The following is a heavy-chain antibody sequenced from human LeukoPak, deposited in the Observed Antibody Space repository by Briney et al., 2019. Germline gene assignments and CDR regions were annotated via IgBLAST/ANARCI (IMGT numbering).Heavy chain of an antibody. D-gene: IGHD3-22*01. CDR2: TSWNSGSI. V-gene: IGHV3-9*01. Sequence: PGGSLRLSCAASGFTFDDYAMHWVRQAPGKGLEWVSGTSWNSGSIGYADSVKGRFTISRDNAKNSLYLQMNSLRAEDTALYYCGASDSSGYYRGDYWGQGTLVTVSS. CDR1: GFTFDDYA. J-gene: IGHJ4*02. CDR3: GASDSSGYYRGDY.